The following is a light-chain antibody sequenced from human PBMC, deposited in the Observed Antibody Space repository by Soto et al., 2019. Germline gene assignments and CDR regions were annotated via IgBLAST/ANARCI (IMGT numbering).Light chain of an antibody. CDR3: QQYGSSLIT. J-gene: IGKJ5*01. Sequence: EIVLTQSPGTLSLSLGERATLSCRASQSISSNLAWYQQKPGQAPRLLIYGASSRATGIPDRFSGSGSGTDFTLTISRLEPEDFAVYYCQQYGSSLITFGQGTRLEI. V-gene: IGKV3-20*01. CDR2: GAS. CDR1: QSISSN.